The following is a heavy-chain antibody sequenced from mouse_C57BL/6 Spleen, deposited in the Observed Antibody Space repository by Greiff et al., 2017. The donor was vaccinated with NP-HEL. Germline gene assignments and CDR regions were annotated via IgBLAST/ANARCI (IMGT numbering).Heavy chain of an antibody. CDR2: IDPSDSET. D-gene: IGHD1-1*01. CDR1: GYTFTSYW. V-gene: IGHV1-52*01. J-gene: IGHJ4*01. CDR3: AREGTVVEDYYAMDY. Sequence: QVQLQQPGAELVRPGSSVKLSCKASGYTFTSYWMHWVKQRPIQGLEWIGNIDPSDSETHYNQKFKDKATLTVDKSSSTAYMQLSSLTSEDSAVYYGAREGTVVEDYYAMDYWGQGTSVTVSS.